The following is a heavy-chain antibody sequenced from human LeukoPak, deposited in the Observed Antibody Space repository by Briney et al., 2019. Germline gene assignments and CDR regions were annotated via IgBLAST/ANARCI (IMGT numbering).Heavy chain of an antibody. D-gene: IGHD6-19*01. CDR3: AKGVSSGWYDDYYYYYYMDV. V-gene: IGHV3-23*01. J-gene: IGHJ6*03. Sequence: GSLRLSCAASGFPFSSYAMSWVRQAPGKGLEWVSDISGSGGSTYYADTVKGRFTISRDNSKNTLYLQMNSLRAEDTAVYYCAKGVSSGWYDDYYYYYYMDVWGKGTTVTVSS. CDR1: GFPFSSYA. CDR2: ISGSGGST.